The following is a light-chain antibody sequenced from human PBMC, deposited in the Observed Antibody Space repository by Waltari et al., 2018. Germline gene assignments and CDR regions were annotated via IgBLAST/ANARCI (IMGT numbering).Light chain of an antibody. Sequence: QSALTQPASVSGSPGQSITISCTGTSSDVGGYNSVSWYQQHPGRAPKLIIYDVTNRPSGVSDRFSVSKSVNTASLTISGLQAEDEAEYYCSSYRSSSPHVFGSGTKVTV. CDR2: DVT. V-gene: IGLV2-14*03. CDR3: SSYRSSSPHV. CDR1: SSDVGGYNS. J-gene: IGLJ1*01.